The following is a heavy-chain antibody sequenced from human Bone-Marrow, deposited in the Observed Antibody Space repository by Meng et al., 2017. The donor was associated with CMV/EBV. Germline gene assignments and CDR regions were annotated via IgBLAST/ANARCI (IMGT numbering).Heavy chain of an antibody. V-gene: IGHV3-48*03. D-gene: IGHD2-2*02. CDR2: IGSSGSTI. CDR3: ARGASCTSTSCYTWGDWNYIYYFYGMDV. Sequence: GGSLRLSCAASGFMFSIYEMNWVRQAPGKGLEWVSYIGSSGSTIYYADSVKGRFTISRDNAKDSLYLQMNSLRAEDTALYYCARGASCTSTSCYTWGDWNYIYYFYGMDVWGQGTTVTFSS. CDR1: GFMFSIYE. J-gene: IGHJ6*02.